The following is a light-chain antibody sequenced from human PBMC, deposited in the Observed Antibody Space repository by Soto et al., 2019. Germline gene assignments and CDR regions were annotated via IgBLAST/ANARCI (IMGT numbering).Light chain of an antibody. CDR1: QSVSSSS. Sequence: DIVGTQSPSTLSLSQGQIATLSCSASQSVSSSSVAWYRQRPGQAPRLLIYAVSSRAIDTPDRFSGSGSGTDFTLTISRLEPEDFAVYYCQQFGDSLWTFGQGTKVDIK. V-gene: IGKV3-20*01. CDR2: AVS. CDR3: QQFGDSLWT. J-gene: IGKJ1*01.